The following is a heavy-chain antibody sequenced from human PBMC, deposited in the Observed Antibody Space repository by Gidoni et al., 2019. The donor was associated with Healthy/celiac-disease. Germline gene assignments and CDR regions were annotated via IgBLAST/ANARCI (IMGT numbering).Heavy chain of an antibody. D-gene: IGHD6-19*01. CDR3: AKDRAYSSGCFDY. CDR1: GFHFSSYA. V-gene: IGHV3-23*01. Sequence: EVQLLESGGGLVQHGGSLRLSCAASGFHFSSYAMSWVRQAPGKGLEWVSAISGSGGSTYYADSVKGRFTISRDNSKNTLYLQMNSLRAEDTAVYYCAKDRAYSSGCFDYWGQGTLVTVSS. J-gene: IGHJ4*02. CDR2: ISGSGGST.